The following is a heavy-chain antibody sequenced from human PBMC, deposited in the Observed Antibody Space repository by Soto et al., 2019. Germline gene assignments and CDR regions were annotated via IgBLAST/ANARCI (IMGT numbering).Heavy chain of an antibody. CDR3: ARASPGMAVAGTREFDFDH. V-gene: IGHV4-59*01. J-gene: IGHJ4*02. D-gene: IGHD6-19*01. Sequence: GSTNYNPSLKSRVTISVDTSKNQFSLNLSSVTAADTAVYYCARASPGMAVAGTREFDFDHWGQGTLVTVSS. CDR2: GST.